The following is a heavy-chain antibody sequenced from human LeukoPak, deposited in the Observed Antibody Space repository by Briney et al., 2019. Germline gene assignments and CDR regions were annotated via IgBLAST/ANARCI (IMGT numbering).Heavy chain of an antibody. V-gene: IGHV4-39*07. Sequence: PSETLSLTCTVSGGSISSSSYYWGWIRQPPGKGLEWIGEINHSGSTNYNPSLKSRVTISVDTSKNQFSLKLSSVTAADTAVYYCARDQNNTVFDYWGQGTLVTVSS. CDR3: ARDQNNTVFDY. CDR2: INHSGST. CDR1: GGSISSSSYY. D-gene: IGHD4-17*01. J-gene: IGHJ4*02.